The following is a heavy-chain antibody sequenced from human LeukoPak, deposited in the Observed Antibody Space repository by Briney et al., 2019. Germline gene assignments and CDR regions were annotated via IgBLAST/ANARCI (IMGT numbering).Heavy chain of an antibody. CDR1: GFTFSSYW. V-gene: IGHV3-7*01. J-gene: IGHJ4*02. CDR3: ASILDWGSDY. CDR2: IKQDGSEK. D-gene: IGHD7-27*01. Sequence: GGSLRLSCAASGFTFSSYWMSSVRRAPGKGLEWVANIKQDGSEKYYVDSVKGRFTISRDNAKNSLYLQMNSLRAEDTAVYYCASILDWGSDYWGQGTLVTVPS.